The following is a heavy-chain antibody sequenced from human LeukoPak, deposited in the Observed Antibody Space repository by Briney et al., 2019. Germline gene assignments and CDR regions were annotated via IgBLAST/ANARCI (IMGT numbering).Heavy chain of an antibody. CDR2: ISWDGGIT. V-gene: IGHV3-43*01. CDR1: GFTFDDYT. CDR3: AMICTTTSCLDY. J-gene: IGHJ4*02. Sequence: GGSLRLSCAASGFTFDDYTMHWVRQAPGKGLEWVSLISWDGGITFYADSVKGRFTISRDNNKNSLYLQMNSLRTEDTALYYCAMICTTTSCLDYWGQGTLVTVSS. D-gene: IGHD2-8*01.